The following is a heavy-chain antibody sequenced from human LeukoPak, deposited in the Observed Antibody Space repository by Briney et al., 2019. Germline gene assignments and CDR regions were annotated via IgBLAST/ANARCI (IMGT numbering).Heavy chain of an antibody. Sequence: SETLSLTCAVYGGSFSGYYWSWIRQPPGKGLEWIGEINHSGSTNYNPSLKSRVTISVDTSKNQFSLKLSSVTAANTAVYYCGSYGGPDAFDIWGQGTMVTVSS. V-gene: IGHV4-34*01. CDR3: GSYGGPDAFDI. CDR1: GGSFSGYY. CDR2: INHSGST. D-gene: IGHD4-17*01. J-gene: IGHJ3*02.